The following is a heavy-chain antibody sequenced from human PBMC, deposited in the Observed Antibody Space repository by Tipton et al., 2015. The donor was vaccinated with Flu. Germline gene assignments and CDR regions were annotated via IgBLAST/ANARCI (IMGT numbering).Heavy chain of an antibody. CDR2: ISGSNGDT. J-gene: IGHJ4*02. Sequence: QVQLVQSGAEVKKPGASVKVSCKASAYTFTTYGITWVRQAPGQGLEWLGWISGSNGDTNYAQNLQGRITLTTDTSASTAYMELRSLRSADTAVYYCARVDLTYYFDSSGPIDFWGQGTLVTVSS. CDR3: ARVDLTYYFDSSGPIDF. V-gene: IGHV1-18*01. D-gene: IGHD3-22*01. CDR1: AYTFTTYG.